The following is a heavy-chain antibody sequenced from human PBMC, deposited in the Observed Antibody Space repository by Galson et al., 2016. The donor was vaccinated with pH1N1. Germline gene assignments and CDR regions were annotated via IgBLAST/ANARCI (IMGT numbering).Heavy chain of an antibody. D-gene: IGHD2-15*01. Sequence: QSGAEVKKPGESLKISCKGSGYTFTTYWIGWVCQMPGKGLEWMGIIYPGDSATKYSPSFQGQVTISADKSISTAYLQWSSLKASDTAMYYCARRGRGLASPFDYWGQGTLVTVSS. CDR2: IYPGDSAT. CDR1: GYTFTTYW. V-gene: IGHV5-51*01. CDR3: ARRGRGLASPFDY. J-gene: IGHJ4*02.